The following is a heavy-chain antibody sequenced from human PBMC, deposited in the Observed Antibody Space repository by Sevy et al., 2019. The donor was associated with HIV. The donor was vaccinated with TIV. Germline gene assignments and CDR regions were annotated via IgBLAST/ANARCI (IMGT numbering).Heavy chain of an antibody. V-gene: IGHV3-23*01. Sequence: GGSLRLSCEASGFTFSSFGMSWVRQAPGKGLEWVSGISGTGGSTYYADSVKGRFTISRDNSKNTLYIHMISLRAEDTVVYYCAKDGGRNWDQFFFDYWGQGTLVTASS. J-gene: IGHJ4*02. D-gene: IGHD7-27*01. CDR1: GFTFSSFG. CDR3: AKDGGRNWDQFFFDY. CDR2: ISGTGGST.